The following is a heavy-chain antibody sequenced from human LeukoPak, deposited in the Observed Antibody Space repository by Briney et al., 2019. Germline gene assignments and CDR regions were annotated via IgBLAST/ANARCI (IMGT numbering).Heavy chain of an antibody. V-gene: IGHV4-59*11. J-gene: IGHJ4*02. CDR1: RGSLGSHS. D-gene: IGHD3-10*01. CDR3: ARATGGLTLFDY. CDR2: VSYSGFT. Sequence: PSETLSLTCTVSRGSLGSHSWSWIRQPPGKGLDWIGSVSYSGFTKYNPSLESRVSMSVDTSKDQFSLRLSSVTAADTAFYYCARATGGLTLFDYWGQGTPVTVSS.